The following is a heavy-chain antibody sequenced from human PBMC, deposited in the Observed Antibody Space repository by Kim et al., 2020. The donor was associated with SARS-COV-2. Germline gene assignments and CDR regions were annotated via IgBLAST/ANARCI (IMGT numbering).Heavy chain of an antibody. CDR2: INPNSGGT. D-gene: IGHD2-2*01. V-gene: IGHV1-2*02. CDR3: ARETAFPVPAAEGYYYYYMDV. Sequence: ASVKVSCKASGYTFTGYYMHWVRQAPGQGLEWMGWINPNSGGTNYAQKFQGRVTMTRDTSISTAYMELSRLRSDDTAVYYCARETAFPVPAAEGYYYYYMDVWGKGTTVTVSS. CDR1: GYTFTGYY. J-gene: IGHJ6*03.